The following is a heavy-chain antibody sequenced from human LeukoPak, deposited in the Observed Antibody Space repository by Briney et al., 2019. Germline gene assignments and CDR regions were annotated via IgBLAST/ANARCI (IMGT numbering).Heavy chain of an antibody. CDR1: GYTFTSYY. CDR3: ARDVGATYHFDY. CDR2: VNPSGGAT. D-gene: IGHD1-26*01. J-gene: IGHJ4*02. V-gene: IGHV1-46*01. Sequence: GASVKVSCKASGYTFTSYYIHWVRQAPGQGLEWMGIVNPSGGATSYAQEFQGRVTMTRDTSTATVYMELRSLRSEDTAVYYCARDVGATYHFDYWGQGTVVTVSS.